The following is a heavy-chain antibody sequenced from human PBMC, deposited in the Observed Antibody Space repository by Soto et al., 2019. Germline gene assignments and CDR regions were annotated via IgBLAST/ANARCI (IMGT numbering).Heavy chain of an antibody. CDR1: GGSRGGRN. CDR2: VYYDGGS. V-gene: IGHV4-59*08. D-gene: IGHD3-10*01. J-gene: IGHJ6*02. CDR3: VRQGIGNLHGLVDV. Sequence: QVQLQESGPGLVKPSETLSLTCTVSGGSRGGRNCAWIRQPPGKGLEWLGYVYYDGGSSYNPSVKSRLTLSMDTSKSQFSLQLRSVTAADTAVYYCVRQGIGNLHGLVDVWGRGTTITVSS.